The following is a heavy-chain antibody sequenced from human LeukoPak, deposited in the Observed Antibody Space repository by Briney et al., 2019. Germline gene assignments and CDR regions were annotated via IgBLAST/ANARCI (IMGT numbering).Heavy chain of an antibody. CDR1: GYTFTSYD. J-gene: IGHJ1*01. CDR2: MNPNSGNT. CDR3: ARNYYDSSGLEYFQH. Sequence: ASVKVSCKASGYTFTSYDINWVRQATGQGLEWMGWMNPNSGNTGYAQKFQGRVTMTRNTSISTAYMELSSLRSEDTAVYYCARNYYDSSGLEYFQHWGQGTLVTVSS. V-gene: IGHV1-8*01. D-gene: IGHD3-22*01.